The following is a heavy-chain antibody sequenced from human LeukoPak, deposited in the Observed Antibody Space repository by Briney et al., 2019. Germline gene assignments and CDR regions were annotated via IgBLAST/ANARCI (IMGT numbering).Heavy chain of an antibody. CDR3: ARDASRGWYDY. Sequence: PSETLSLSCAVSGYSISSGYYWGWSRQPPGKGLEWIGSIYRSGSTYYNPSLKSRVTISVDTSKNQFSLKLSSVTAADTAVYYCARDASRGWYDYWGQGTLVTVSS. CDR2: IYRSGST. V-gene: IGHV4-38-2*02. J-gene: IGHJ4*02. CDR1: GYSISSGYY. D-gene: IGHD6-19*01.